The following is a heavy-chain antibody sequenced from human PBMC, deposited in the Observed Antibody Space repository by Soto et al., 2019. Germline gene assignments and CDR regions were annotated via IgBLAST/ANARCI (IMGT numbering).Heavy chain of an antibody. V-gene: IGHV3-23*01. CDR2: ISGRGGTT. CDR3: AKDQCTGGTCYFTFNS. CDR1: GFTFNDYA. J-gene: IGHJ4*02. D-gene: IGHD2-15*01. Sequence: EVQLLESGGGLVQPGGSLRLSCAASGFTFNDYAMSWVRQAPAKGLEWVSTISGRGGTTYYADSVKGRFTISRDNSKNTLYRQMNSLRAEDTAIFYCAKDQCTGGTCYFTFNSWGQGTLVTVSS.